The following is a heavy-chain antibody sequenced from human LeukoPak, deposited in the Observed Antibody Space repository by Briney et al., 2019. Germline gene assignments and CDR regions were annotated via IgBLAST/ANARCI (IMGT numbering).Heavy chain of an antibody. V-gene: IGHV3-23*01. CDR1: GFTFKTYT. CDR3: VKEKYYYDSSGHYANFDY. CDR2: ISGSGGST. D-gene: IGHD3-22*01. Sequence: GGSLRLSCAASGFTFKTYTMHWVRQAPGKGLEWVSAISGSGGSTYYADSVKGRFTISRDNSKNTLYLQMNSLRAEDTAVYYCVKEKYYYDSSGHYANFDYWGQGTLVTVSP. J-gene: IGHJ4*02.